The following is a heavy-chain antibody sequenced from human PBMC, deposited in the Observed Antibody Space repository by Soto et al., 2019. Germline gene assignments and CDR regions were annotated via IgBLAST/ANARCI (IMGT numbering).Heavy chain of an antibody. CDR3: ASQEITVVGVVIIPRSPVY. CDR1: GGTFSSYA. D-gene: IGHD3-3*01. V-gene: IGHV1-69*01. J-gene: IGHJ4*02. Sequence: QVQLVQSGAEVKKPGSSVKVSCKASGGTFSSYAISWVRQAPGQGLEWMGGIIPIFGTANYAQKFQGRVTITADESTSTAYMELSSLRSEDTAVYYFASQEITVVGVVIIPRSPVYWGQGTLVTVSS. CDR2: IIPIFGTA.